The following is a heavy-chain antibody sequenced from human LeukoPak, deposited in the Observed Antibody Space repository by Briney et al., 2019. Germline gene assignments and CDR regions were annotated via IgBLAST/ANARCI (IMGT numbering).Heavy chain of an antibody. CDR1: GGTFSSYA. D-gene: IGHD3-22*01. Sequence: VASVKVSCQASGGTFSSYAISWVRQAPGQGLEWMGGIIPIFGTANYAQKFQGRITITADKSTSTAYMELSSLRSEDTAVYYCARKVPNDSSGYYYRGQFDPWGQGTLVTVSS. CDR2: IIPIFGTA. J-gene: IGHJ5*02. V-gene: IGHV1-69*06. CDR3: ARKVPNDSSGYYYRGQFDP.